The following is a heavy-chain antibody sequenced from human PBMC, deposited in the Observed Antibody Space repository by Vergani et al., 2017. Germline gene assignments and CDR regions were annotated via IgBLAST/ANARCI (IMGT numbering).Heavy chain of an antibody. D-gene: IGHD2-8*01. CDR2: IGSSGPYI. Sequence: VQLVESGGGLVKPGGSLRLSCAASGFTFSDFSMSWDRQAPGKGLEWVAFIGSSGPYINYADSVKGRFIISRDNTNNSLFLQLRSLRAEDAAVYYCARDCTSGGCPDNYGMDVWGQGATVTVSS. J-gene: IGHJ6*02. CDR3: ARDCTSGGCPDNYGMDV. V-gene: IGHV3-21*06. CDR1: GFTFSDFS.